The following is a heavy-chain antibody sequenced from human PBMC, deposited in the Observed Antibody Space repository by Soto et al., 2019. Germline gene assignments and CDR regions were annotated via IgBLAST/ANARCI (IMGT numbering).Heavy chain of an antibody. CDR2: ISSSGSTI. D-gene: IGHD3-10*01. J-gene: IGHJ4*02. CDR3: ARWGHPVLWFPYYFDY. CDR1: GFTFSDYY. Sequence: GGSLRLSCAASGFTFSDYYMSWIRQAPGKGLEWVSYISSSGSTIYYADSVKGRFTISRDNAKNSLYLQMNSLRAEDTAVYYCARWGHPVLWFPYYFDYWGQGTLVTVSS. V-gene: IGHV3-11*01.